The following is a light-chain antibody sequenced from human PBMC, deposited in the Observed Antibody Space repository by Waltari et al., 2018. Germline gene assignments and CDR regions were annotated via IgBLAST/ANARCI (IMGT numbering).Light chain of an antibody. CDR1: NSDVGGYDR. CDR2: EDT. J-gene: IGLJ3*02. CDR3: CSFAGSNTWV. V-gene: IGLV2-23*01. Sequence: QSALTQPASVSGSPGQSLTISCPGTNSDVGGYDRVSWYQQHPDKAPKVMIYEDTKRPSGVSYRFSGSKSGNTASLTISGLQAEDEADYYCCSFAGSNTWVFGGGTKLTVL.